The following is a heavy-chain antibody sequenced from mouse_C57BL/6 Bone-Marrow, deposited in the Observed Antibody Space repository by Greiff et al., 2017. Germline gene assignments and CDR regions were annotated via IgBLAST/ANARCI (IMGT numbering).Heavy chain of an antibody. J-gene: IGHJ2*01. Sequence: EVKLVESGGELVKPGGSLKLSCAASGFTFSSYGMSWVRQTPDKRLEWVATISSGGSYTYYPDSVKGRFTISRDKAKNTLYLQMSSLKSEDTAMYYCARFYCSVFDYWGQGTTLTVSS. D-gene: IGHD1-1*01. CDR3: ARFYCSVFDY. CDR1: GFTFSSYG. V-gene: IGHV5-6*02. CDR2: ISSGGSYT.